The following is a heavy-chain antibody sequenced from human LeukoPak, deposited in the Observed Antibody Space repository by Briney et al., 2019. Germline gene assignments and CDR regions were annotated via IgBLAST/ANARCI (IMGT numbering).Heavy chain of an antibody. V-gene: IGHV1-69*13. CDR3: ARGRTVAGIFFDY. D-gene: IGHD6-19*01. CDR2: IIPIFGTA. J-gene: IGHJ4*02. Sequence: SVTVSCTASGGTFSSYAISWVRQAPGQGLEWMGGIIPIFGTANYAQKFQGRVTITADESTSTAYMELSSLRSEDTAVYYCARGRTVAGIFFDYWGQGTLVTVSS. CDR1: GGTFSSYA.